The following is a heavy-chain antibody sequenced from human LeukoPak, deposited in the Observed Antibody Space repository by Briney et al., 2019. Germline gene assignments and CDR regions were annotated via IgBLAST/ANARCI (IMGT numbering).Heavy chain of an antibody. V-gene: IGHV1-8*01. CDR3: ARGGYYYGSGSYYIDY. CDR1: GYTFTSYD. CDR2: MNPGSGNT. J-gene: IGHJ4*02. D-gene: IGHD3-10*01. Sequence: ASVKVSCKASGYTFTSYDINWVRQATGQGLEWMGWMNPGSGNTGYAQKFQGRVTMTSNTSISTAYMELSNLTSEDTAVYSCARGGYYYGSGSYYIDYWGQGTLVTVSS.